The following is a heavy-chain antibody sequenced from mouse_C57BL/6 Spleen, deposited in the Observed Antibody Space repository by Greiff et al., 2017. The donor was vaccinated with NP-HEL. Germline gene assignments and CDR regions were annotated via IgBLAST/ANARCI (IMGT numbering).Heavy chain of an antibody. CDR2: IDPSDSYT. V-gene: IGHV1-59*01. J-gene: IGHJ2*01. CDR3: ARGDDGSSAFDY. CDR1: GYTFTSYW. D-gene: IGHD1-1*01. Sequence: VQLQQPGAELVRPGTSVKLSCKASGYTFTSYWMHWVKQRPGQGLEWIGVIDPSDSYTNYNQKFKGKATLTVDTSSSTAYMQLSSLTSEDSAVYYCARGDDGSSAFDYWGQGTTLTVSS.